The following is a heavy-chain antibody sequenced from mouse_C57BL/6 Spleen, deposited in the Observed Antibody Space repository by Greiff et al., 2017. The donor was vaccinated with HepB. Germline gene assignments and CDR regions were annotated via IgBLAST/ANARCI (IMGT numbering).Heavy chain of an antibody. V-gene: IGHV1-61*01. CDR2: IYPSDSET. CDR1: GYTFTSYW. Sequence: QVQLQQPGAELVRPGSSVKLSCRASGYTFTSYWMDWVKQRPGQGLEWIGNIYPSDSETHFNQKFKDKATLTVDKSSSTAYMQLSSLTSDDSAVYYCARRFMWSHYFDYWGQGTTLTVSS. J-gene: IGHJ2*01. CDR3: ARRFMWSHYFDY. D-gene: IGHD1-1*01.